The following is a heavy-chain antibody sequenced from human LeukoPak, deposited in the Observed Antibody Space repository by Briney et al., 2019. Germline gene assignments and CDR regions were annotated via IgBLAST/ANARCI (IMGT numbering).Heavy chain of an antibody. CDR1: GGSISSSNW. V-gene: IGHV4-4*02. D-gene: IGHD3-10*01. J-gene: IGHJ4*02. CDR3: ARTTMVRGGSFDY. Sequence: SGTLSLTCAVSGGSISSSNWWSWVRQPPGKGLEWIGEIYHSGSTNYNPSLKSRVTISVDKSKNQFSLKLSSVTAADTAVYYCARTTMVRGGSFDYWGQGTLVTVSS. CDR2: IYHSGST.